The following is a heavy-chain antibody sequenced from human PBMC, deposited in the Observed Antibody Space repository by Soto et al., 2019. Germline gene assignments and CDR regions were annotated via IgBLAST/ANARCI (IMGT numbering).Heavy chain of an antibody. D-gene: IGHD3-22*01. CDR2: IIPIFGTA. CDR3: ARVSHYDSSGPQYYYYGMDV. Sequence: RASVKVSCKASGGTFSSYAISWVRQAPGQGLEWMGGIIPIFGTANYAQKFQGRVTITADESTSTAYMELSSLRSEDTAVYYCARVSHYDSSGPQYYYYGMDVWGQGTTVTVSS. CDR1: GGTFSSYA. J-gene: IGHJ6*02. V-gene: IGHV1-69*13.